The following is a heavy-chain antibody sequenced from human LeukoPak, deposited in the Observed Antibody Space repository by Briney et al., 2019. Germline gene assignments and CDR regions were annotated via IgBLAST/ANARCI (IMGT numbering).Heavy chain of an antibody. CDR1: GYTFTSYG. J-gene: IGHJ4*02. D-gene: IGHD3-22*01. V-gene: IGHV1-18*01. CDR2: ISAYNGNT. CDR3: ARGGYYYDSSGYYVDY. Sequence: ASVKVSCKASGYTFTSYGISWVRQAPGQGLEWMGWISAYNGNTNYAQKLQGRVTMTTDTSTSTAYMELRSLRSDDTAAYYCARGGYYYDSSGYYVDYWGQGTLVTVSS.